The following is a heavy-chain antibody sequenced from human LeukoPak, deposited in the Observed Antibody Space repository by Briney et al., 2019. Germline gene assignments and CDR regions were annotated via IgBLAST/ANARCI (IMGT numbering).Heavy chain of an antibody. Sequence: GKSLRLSCAASGFTFSGFGMHWVRQDPGKGLEWVAVIWYDGSNKYYADSAKGRFTISRDNPKNTLYVQMNSLRAEDTAVYYCASPSSVDFWSGYYAPFDYWGQGTLVTVSS. D-gene: IGHD3-3*01. CDR3: ASPSSVDFWSGYYAPFDY. V-gene: IGHV3-33*01. CDR2: IWYDGSNK. J-gene: IGHJ4*02. CDR1: GFTFSGFG.